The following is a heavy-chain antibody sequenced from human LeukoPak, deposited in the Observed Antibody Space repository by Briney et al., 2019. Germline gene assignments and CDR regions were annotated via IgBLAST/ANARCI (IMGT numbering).Heavy chain of an antibody. Sequence: PSETLSLTCGVSGGSITTTNWWSWVRQPPGQGLEWIGEVSLSGLTNYNPSLKSRVTMSVDTSKNQFSLRLSSVTAADTAVYYCARDIVVVPAAQQDAFDIWGQGTLVTVSS. CDR1: GGSITTTNW. V-gene: IGHV4-4*02. J-gene: IGHJ3*02. CDR2: VSLSGLT. D-gene: IGHD2-2*01. CDR3: ARDIVVVPAAQQDAFDI.